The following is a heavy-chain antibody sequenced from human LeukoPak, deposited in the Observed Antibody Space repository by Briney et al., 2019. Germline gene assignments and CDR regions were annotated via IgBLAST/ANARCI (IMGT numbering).Heavy chain of an antibody. CDR2: ISYDGSNK. Sequence: PGGSLRLSCAASGFTFSSYGMHWVRQAPGKGLEWVAVISYDGSNKYYADSVKGRFTISRDNSKNTLYLQMNSLRAEDTAAYYCAKDRRSYYLFDAFGIWGQGTMVTVSS. J-gene: IGHJ3*02. CDR1: GFTFSSYG. V-gene: IGHV3-30*18. CDR3: AKDRRSYYLFDAFGI. D-gene: IGHD1-26*01.